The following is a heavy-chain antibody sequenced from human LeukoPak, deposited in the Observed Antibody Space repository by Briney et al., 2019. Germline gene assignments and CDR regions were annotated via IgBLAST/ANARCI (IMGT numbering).Heavy chain of an antibody. V-gene: IGHV4-39*01. CDR3: ARLVDVGNYYDSSGYLTPFDY. D-gene: IGHD3-22*01. J-gene: IGHJ4*02. CDR1: GGSINSALYY. Sequence: SETLSLTCSFSGGSINSALYYWAWIRQTPGQQLEWIGSVSHDGITKYSPSLGGRVSLSADTSKNAFFMEVHSVTAADTGLYYCARLVDVGNYYDSSGYLTPFDYWGQGTLVTVSS. CDR2: VSHDGIT.